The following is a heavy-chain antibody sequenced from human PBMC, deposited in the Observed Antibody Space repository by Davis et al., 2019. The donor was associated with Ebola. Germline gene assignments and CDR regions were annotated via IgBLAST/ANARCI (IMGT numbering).Heavy chain of an antibody. CDR2: INPSGGST. Sequence: ASVKVSCKASGYTFTSYYMHWVRQAPGQGLEWMGIINPSGGSTSYAQKFQVRVTMTRDTSTSTVYMELSSLRSEDTAVYYCARDGIPWLVRGYFDYWGQGTLVTVSS. D-gene: IGHD6-19*01. CDR1: GYTFTSYY. J-gene: IGHJ4*02. V-gene: IGHV1-46*01. CDR3: ARDGIPWLVRGYFDY.